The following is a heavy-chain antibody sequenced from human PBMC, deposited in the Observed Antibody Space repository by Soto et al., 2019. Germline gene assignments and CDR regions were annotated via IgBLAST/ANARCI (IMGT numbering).Heavy chain of an antibody. CDR3: AKEAALYCSSTSSYGY. CDR2: ISGSGGST. J-gene: IGHJ4*02. D-gene: IGHD2-2*01. Sequence: EVQLLESGGGLVQPGGSLRLSCAASGFTFSSYAMSWVRQAPGKGLEWVSAISGSGGSTYYADSVKGRFTISRDNSKNTLYLQMNSLRAEDTAVYYCAKEAALYCSSTSSYGYWGQGTLVTVSS. V-gene: IGHV3-23*01. CDR1: GFTFSSYA.